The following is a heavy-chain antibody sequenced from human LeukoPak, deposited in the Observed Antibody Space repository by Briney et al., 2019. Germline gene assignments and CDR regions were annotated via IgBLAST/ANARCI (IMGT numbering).Heavy chain of an antibody. D-gene: IGHD2-15*01. CDR3: ARLGPMVASDY. Sequence: KGVESLKISCQGSGDSSISYWIDWVRQVPRKGLEWMGIIYLGDSDTRYSPSFQGQVTISVDKSISTAYLQWSSLKASDTAMYYCARLGPMVASDYWGQGTLVTVSS. V-gene: IGHV5-51*01. CDR2: IYLGDSDT. J-gene: IGHJ4*02. CDR1: GDSSISYW.